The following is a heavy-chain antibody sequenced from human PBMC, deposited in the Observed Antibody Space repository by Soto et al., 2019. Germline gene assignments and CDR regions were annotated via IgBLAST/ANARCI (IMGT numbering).Heavy chain of an antibody. D-gene: IGHD2-2*01. CDR2: INAGNGNT. J-gene: IGHJ6*02. Sequence: ASVKVCCKASGYTFTSYARQWVRQATGQRLEWMGWINAGNGNTKYSQKFQGRVTITRDTSASTAYMELSSLRSEDTAVYYCACRMPPPSYYYGMDVWGQGTTVTVSS. V-gene: IGHV1-3*01. CDR1: GYTFTSYA. CDR3: ACRMPPPSYYYGMDV.